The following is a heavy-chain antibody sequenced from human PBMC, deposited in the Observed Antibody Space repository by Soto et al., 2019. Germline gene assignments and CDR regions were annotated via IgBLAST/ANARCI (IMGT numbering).Heavy chain of an antibody. D-gene: IGHD6-13*01. CDR1: GGTFSSYA. J-gene: IGHJ6*02. Sequence: QVQLVQSGAEVKKPGSSVKVSCKASGGTFSSYAISWVRQAPGQGLEWMGGIIPIFGTANYAQKFQGRVTITADESTSTDYMELSSLRSEDTAVYYCARDRTAAAGYYYYGMDVWGQGTTVTVSS. CDR2: IIPIFGTA. V-gene: IGHV1-69*01. CDR3: ARDRTAAAGYYYYGMDV.